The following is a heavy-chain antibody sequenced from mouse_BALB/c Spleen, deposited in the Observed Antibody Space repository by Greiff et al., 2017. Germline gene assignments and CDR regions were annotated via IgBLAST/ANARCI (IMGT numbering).Heavy chain of an antibody. CDR3: AKSLYYYGSSHYAMDY. V-gene: IGHV5-9-4*01. Sequence: DVHLVESGGGLVKPGGSLKLSCAASGFTFSSYAMSWVRQSPEKRLEWVAEISSGGSYTYYPDTVTGRFTISRDNAKNTLYLEMSSLRSEDTAMYYCAKSLYYYGSSHYAMDYWGQGTSVTVSS. CDR1: GFTFSSYA. CDR2: ISSGGSYT. J-gene: IGHJ4*01. D-gene: IGHD1-1*01.